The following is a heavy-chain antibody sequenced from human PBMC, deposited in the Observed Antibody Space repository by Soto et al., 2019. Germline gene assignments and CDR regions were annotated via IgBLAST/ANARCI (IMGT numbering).Heavy chain of an antibody. D-gene: IGHD6-13*01. CDR3: ARGLGYSSSWSNNWFDP. V-gene: IGHV4-30-4*01. Sequence: ASETLSLTCTVSGGSISSGDYYWSWIRQPPEKGLEWIGYIYYSGSTYYNPSLKSRVTISVDTSKNQFSLKLSSVTAADTAVYYCARGLGYSSSWSNNWFDPWGQGTLVTVSS. CDR1: GGSISSGDYY. CDR2: IYYSGST. J-gene: IGHJ5*02.